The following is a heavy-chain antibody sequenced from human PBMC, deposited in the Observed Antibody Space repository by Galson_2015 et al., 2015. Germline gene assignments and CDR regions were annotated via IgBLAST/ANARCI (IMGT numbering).Heavy chain of an antibody. CDR1: GFSLSTSGMR. D-gene: IGHD4-17*01. V-gene: IGHV2-70*04. Sequence: PALVKPTQTLTLTCTFSGFSLSTSGMRVSWIRQPPGKALEWLARIDWDDGKFYSTSLKTRLTISKDTSKNQVVPTMTNMDPVDTATYYCARIGGAYGDYGGYYFDYWGQGTLVTVSS. J-gene: IGHJ4*02. CDR2: IDWDDGK. CDR3: ARIGGAYGDYGGYYFDY.